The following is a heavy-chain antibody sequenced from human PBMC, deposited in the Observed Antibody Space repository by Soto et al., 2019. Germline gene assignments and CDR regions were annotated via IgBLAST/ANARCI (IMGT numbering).Heavy chain of an antibody. CDR2: INPSGGST. V-gene: IGHV1-46*01. J-gene: IGHJ6*02. CDR3: ARDRVGCSGGSCSFGGMDV. Sequence: QVQLVQSGAEVKKPGASVKVSCKASGYTFTSYYMHWVRQAPGQGLEWMGIINPSGGSTSYAQKFQGRVTMTRDTSTSTVYMELSSLRSEDTAVYYCARDRVGCSGGSCSFGGMDVWGQGTTVTVSS. D-gene: IGHD2-15*01. CDR1: GYTFTSYY.